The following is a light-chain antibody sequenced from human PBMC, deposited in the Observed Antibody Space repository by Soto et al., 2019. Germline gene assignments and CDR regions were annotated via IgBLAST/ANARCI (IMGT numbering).Light chain of an antibody. CDR3: MQAQLAPFT. J-gene: IGKJ3*01. V-gene: IGKV2-28*01. Sequence: LVMTQSPLSLPVTPGEPASISCRSSQSLLHSNGYNYLDWYLQKPGQSPQLLIYLGSNRASGVPDRFSGSGSGTDFTLKISRVEAEDVGVYYCMQAQLAPFTFGPGTKVDIK. CDR1: QSLLHSNGYNY. CDR2: LGS.